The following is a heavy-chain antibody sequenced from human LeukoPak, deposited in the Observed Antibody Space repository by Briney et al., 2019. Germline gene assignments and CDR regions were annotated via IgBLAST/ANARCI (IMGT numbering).Heavy chain of an antibody. CDR3: ARDTHQEPFDY. CDR2: INHSGST. D-gene: IGHD1-26*01. V-gene: IGHV4-34*01. J-gene: IGHJ4*02. Sequence: SETLSLTCAVSGGSFSGYYWSWIRQPPGKGLEWIGEINHSGSTNYNPSLRSRVTISVDTCKNQFSLKLSSVTAADTAVYYCARDTHQEPFDYWGQGTLVTVSS. CDR1: GGSFSGYY.